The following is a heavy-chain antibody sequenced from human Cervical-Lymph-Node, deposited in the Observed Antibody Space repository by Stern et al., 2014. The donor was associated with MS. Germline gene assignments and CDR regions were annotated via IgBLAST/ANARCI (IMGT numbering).Heavy chain of an antibody. CDR1: GFTFSSYG. CDR3: ARDRGPYYYYYGMDV. V-gene: IGHV3-33*01. Sequence: VQLEESGGGVVQPGRSLRLSCAASGFTFSSYGMHWVRQAPGKGLEWVAVIWYDGSNKYYADSVKGRFTISRDNSKNTLYLQMNSLRAEDTAVYYCARDRGPYYYYYGMDVWGQGTTVTVSS. J-gene: IGHJ6*02. CDR2: IWYDGSNK.